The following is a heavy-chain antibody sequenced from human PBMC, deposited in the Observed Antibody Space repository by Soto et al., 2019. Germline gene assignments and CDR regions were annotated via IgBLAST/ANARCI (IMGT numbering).Heavy chain of an antibody. D-gene: IGHD3-16*02. CDR1: GFTLSDSW. Sequence: EVQLVDSGGGLAKPGGSLRLSCAGSGFTLSDSWMSWVRQAPGQGLEWVGRIKTKSEGRTTDYAAPVNGRFTISSDDSKNTVYLHMNSLKTEDTAMYYCTTYDYIWGSSRYRWAYGGQGTLVTVSS. J-gene: IGHJ4*02. CDR3: TTYDYIWGSSRYRWAY. CDR2: IKTKSEGRTT. V-gene: IGHV3-15*01.